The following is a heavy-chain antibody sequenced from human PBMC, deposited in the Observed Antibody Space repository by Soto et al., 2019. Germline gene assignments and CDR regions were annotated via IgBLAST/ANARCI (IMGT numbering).Heavy chain of an antibody. CDR3: ALGGYNYGRPFDF. CDR2: IYYSGN. V-gene: IGHV4-59*01. CDR1: GGSISNFH. D-gene: IGHD5-18*01. Sequence: PSETLSLTCNVSGGSISNFHLSWIRQPPGKGLEWIGYIYYSGNCYNPSLTSRVSMSLDKSKNQFSLHLKSVTAADTALYFCALGGYNYGRPFDFWGQGTRVTVSS. J-gene: IGHJ4*02.